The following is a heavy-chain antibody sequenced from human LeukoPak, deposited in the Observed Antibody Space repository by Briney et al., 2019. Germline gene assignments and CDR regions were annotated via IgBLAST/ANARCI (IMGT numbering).Heavy chain of an antibody. D-gene: IGHD3-9*01. Sequence: GGSLRLSCAASGFTFGSCDMHWVRQATGKGLEWVSAIGTAGDTYYPGSVKGRFTISRESAKNSLYLQMNSLRAGDTAVYYCARGYDILTGDNYFDYWGQGTLVTVSS. V-gene: IGHV3-13*01. J-gene: IGHJ4*02. CDR1: GFTFGSCD. CDR3: ARGYDILTGDNYFDY. CDR2: IGTAGDT.